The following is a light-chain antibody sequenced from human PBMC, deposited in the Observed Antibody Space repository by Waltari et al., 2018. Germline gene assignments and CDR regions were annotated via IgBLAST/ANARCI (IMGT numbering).Light chain of an antibody. J-gene: IGKJ1*01. V-gene: IGKV1-NL1*01. CDR3: QHYYNIPRT. CDR2: GAS. Sequence: DIQITQSPSSLSASLGDRVTITCRASQAIRDSLAWHQQKPGKAPKLLIYGASRLDRGVPFRFSGSGSGTDFTLTITSLQPEDFATYYCQHYYNIPRTFGQGTKVEVK. CDR1: QAIRDS.